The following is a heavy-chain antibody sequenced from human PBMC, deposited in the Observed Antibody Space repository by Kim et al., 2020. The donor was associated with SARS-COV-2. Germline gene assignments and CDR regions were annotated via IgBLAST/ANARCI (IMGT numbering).Heavy chain of an antibody. D-gene: IGHD3-10*01. V-gene: IGHV4-39*01. CDR1: GGSISSSNYY. J-gene: IGHJ6*02. CDR2: IYYSGST. Sequence: SETLSLTCTVSGGSISSSNYYWGWIRQPPGKGLEWIGSIYYSGSTYYNPSLKSRVTISVDTSKNQFSLKLSSVTAADTAVYYCARHFYYGSGTYYSLPLYYYYAMDVWGQGTTVTVSS. CDR3: ARHFYYGSGTYYSLPLYYYYAMDV.